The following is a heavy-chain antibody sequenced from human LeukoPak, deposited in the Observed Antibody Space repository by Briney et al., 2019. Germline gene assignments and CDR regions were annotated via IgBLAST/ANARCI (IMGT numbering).Heavy chain of an antibody. CDR2: IHGGSGHT. CDR1: GYTFSSNA. D-gene: IGHD3-10*01. Sequence: GASVKVSCKASGYTFSSNAIVWGRQAPGQSLEWMGWIHGGSGHTEYSQTFRGRVTLTRETSATTVYMDLSSLKSEDTALYFCARGNYGYLDSWGQGTLVTVSS. V-gene: IGHV1-3*01. CDR3: ARGNYGYLDS. J-gene: IGHJ4*02.